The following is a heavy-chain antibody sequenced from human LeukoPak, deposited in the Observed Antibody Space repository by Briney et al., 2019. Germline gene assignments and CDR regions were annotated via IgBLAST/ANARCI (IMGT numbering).Heavy chain of an antibody. J-gene: IGHJ6*04. D-gene: IGHD6-19*01. Sequence: TGGSLRLSCAASGFIFSTYTMHWGRQAPGNGLAWLALISYDGDNIFYADSVKGRFTISRDNSKNTMDLQMSSLRPEDTAVYSCARMHSSGWNGMDAWGKGATVTVSP. CDR2: ISYDGDNI. CDR1: GFIFSTYT. V-gene: IGHV3-30*15. CDR3: ARMHSSGWNGMDA.